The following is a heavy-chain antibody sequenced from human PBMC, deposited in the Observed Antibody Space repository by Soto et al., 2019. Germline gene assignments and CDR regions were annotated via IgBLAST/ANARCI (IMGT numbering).Heavy chain of an antibody. Sequence: QVQLVQSGAEVKKPGASVKVSCKASGYTFTSYDINWVRQAPGQGLEWRGWMNPNSGNTGYAQKFQGRVPMTRNTSISTAYTELSSLRSEDTAVYYCARERSAAGTGWFDPWGQGTLVTFSS. CDR3: ARERSAAGTGWFDP. V-gene: IGHV1-8*01. CDR1: GYTFTSYD. D-gene: IGHD6-13*01. J-gene: IGHJ5*02. CDR2: MNPNSGNT.